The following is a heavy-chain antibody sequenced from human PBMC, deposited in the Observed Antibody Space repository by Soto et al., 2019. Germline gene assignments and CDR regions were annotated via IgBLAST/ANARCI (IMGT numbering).Heavy chain of an antibody. CDR1: GFTFSSYG. D-gene: IGHD3-10*01. J-gene: IGHJ4*02. V-gene: IGHV3-30*18. CDR3: AKDIAWFGELPKSPDY. CDR2: ISYDGSNK. Sequence: QVQLVESGGGAVQPGRSLRLSCAASGFTFSSYGMHWVRQAPGKGLEWVAVISYDGSNKYYADSVKGRFTISRDNSKNTLYLQMNSLRAEDTAVYYCAKDIAWFGELPKSPDYWGQGTLVTVSS.